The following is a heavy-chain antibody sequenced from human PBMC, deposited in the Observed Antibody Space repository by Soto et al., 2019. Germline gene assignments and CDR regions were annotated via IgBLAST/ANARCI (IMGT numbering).Heavy chain of an antibody. CDR1: GFTFSSHA. V-gene: IGHV3-23*01. Sequence: EVQLLESGGGLVQPGGSLRLSCAASGFTFSSHAMSWVRQAPGKGLEWVSAISGSGGSTYYADSVKGRFTISRDNSKNTLYLQMNSLRAEDTAVYYCAKEAQYYYGSGSYQPTDYFDYWGQGTLVTVSS. D-gene: IGHD3-10*01. J-gene: IGHJ4*02. CDR2: ISGSGGST. CDR3: AKEAQYYYGSGSYQPTDYFDY.